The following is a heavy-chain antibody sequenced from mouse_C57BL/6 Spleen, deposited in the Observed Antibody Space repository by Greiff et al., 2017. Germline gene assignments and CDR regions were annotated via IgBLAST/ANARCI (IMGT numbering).Heavy chain of an antibody. CDR1: GYTFTSYW. V-gene: IGHV1-69*01. J-gene: IGHJ2*01. D-gene: IGHD1-1*01. Sequence: VQLQQPGAELVMPGASVKLSCKASGYTFTSYWMHWVKQRPGQGLEWIGEIDPSDSYTNYNQKFKGKSTLTVDKSSSTAYMQLSSLTSEDSAVYDCERGVTTVEFDYWGQGTTLTVSS. CDR3: ERGVTTVEFDY. CDR2: IDPSDSYT.